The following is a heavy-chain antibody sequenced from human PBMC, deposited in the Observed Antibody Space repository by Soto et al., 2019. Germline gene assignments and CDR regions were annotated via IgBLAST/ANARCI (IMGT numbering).Heavy chain of an antibody. D-gene: IGHD4-17*01. CDR3: ASRTTPLYYFDY. V-gene: IGHV4-30-4*01. CDR2: IYYSGST. Sequence: PSETLSLTCTVSGGSISSGDYYWSWIRQPPGKGLEWIGYIYYSGSTYYNPSLKSRVTISVDTSKNQFSLKLSSVTAADTAVYYCASRTTPLYYFDYWGQGTLVTVSS. CDR1: GGSISSGDYY. J-gene: IGHJ4*02.